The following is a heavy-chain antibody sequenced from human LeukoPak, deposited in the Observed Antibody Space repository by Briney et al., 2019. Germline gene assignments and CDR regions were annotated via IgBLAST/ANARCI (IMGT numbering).Heavy chain of an antibody. J-gene: IGHJ4*02. CDR2: IKQDGSEK. CDR1: GFTFSSYW. V-gene: IGHV3-7*01. Sequence: GGSLRLSCAASGFTFSSYWMSWVRQAPGKGLEWVANIKQDGSEKYYVDSVKGRFTISRDNAKNSLYLQMNSLRAEDTAVYYCARDSSDYYGSGPTPSYFDYWGQGTLVTVSS. D-gene: IGHD3-10*01. CDR3: ARDSSDYYGSGPTPSYFDY.